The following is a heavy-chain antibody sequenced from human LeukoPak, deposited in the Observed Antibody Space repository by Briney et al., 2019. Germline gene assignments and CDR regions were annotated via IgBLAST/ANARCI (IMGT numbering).Heavy chain of an antibody. CDR1: GGSISSGSYY. D-gene: IGHD3-22*01. J-gene: IGHJ6*03. CDR3: TRGSIAYYYMDV. Sequence: PSETLSLTCTVSGGSISSGSYYWSWIRQPAGKGLEWIGRIYTSGSTNYNPSLKSRVTISLDTSKNQFSLKLSSVTAAETAVYYCTRGSIAYYYMDVWGKGTTVTISS. CDR2: IYTSGST. V-gene: IGHV4-61*02.